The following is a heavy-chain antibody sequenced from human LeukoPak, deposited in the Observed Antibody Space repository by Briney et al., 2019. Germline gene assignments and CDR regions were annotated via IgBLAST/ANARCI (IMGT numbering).Heavy chain of an antibody. CDR1: RFTFSSYA. CDR3: ASQFRLPTLDY. CDR2: ISGSGGST. J-gene: IGHJ4*02. V-gene: IGHV3-23*01. Sequence: GGSLRLSCAASRFTFSSYAMSWVRQAPGKGLEWVSAISGSGGSTYYADSVKGRFTISRDNSKNTLYLQMNSLRAEDTAVYYCASQFRLPTLDYWGQGTLVTVSS. D-gene: IGHD2-15*01.